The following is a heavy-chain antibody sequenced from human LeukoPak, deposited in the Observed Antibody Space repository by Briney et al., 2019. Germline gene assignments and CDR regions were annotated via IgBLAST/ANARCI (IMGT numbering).Heavy chain of an antibody. CDR1: GGSISSYY. CDR2: IYTSGST. D-gene: IGHD4-11*01. Sequence: SETLSLTCTVSGGSISSYYWSWIRQPAGKGLEWIGRIYTSGSTNYNPSLKSRVTMSVDTSKNQFSLKLSSVTAADTAVYYCACGATVTTIGSRNKAFDPWGQGTLVTVSS. CDR3: ACGATVTTIGSRNKAFDP. J-gene: IGHJ5*02. V-gene: IGHV4-4*07.